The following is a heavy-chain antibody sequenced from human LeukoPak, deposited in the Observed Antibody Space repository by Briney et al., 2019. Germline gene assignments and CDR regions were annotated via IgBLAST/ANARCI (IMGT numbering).Heavy chain of an antibody. J-gene: IGHJ4*02. Sequence: GGSLRLSCAASGFTVSSNYMSWVRQAPGKGLEWVSVIYSGGSTYYADSVKGRFTISRDNSKNTLYLQMNSLRAEDTAVYYCARENYYDSSGQTRPFDYWGQGTLVTVSS. D-gene: IGHD3-22*01. CDR3: ARENYYDSSGQTRPFDY. CDR1: GFTVSSNY. CDR2: IYSGGST. V-gene: IGHV3-66*01.